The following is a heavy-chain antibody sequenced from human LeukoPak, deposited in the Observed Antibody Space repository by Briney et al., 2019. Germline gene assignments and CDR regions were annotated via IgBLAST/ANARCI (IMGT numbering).Heavy chain of an antibody. CDR2: IYPGDSDT. J-gene: IGHJ5*02. CDR3: ARRSNYYDILNWFDP. Sequence: GESLKISCKGSGYRFTSYWIGWVRQKPGKGLEWMGIIYPGDSDTRYSPSFQGQVTISADKSISTAYLQWSSLKASDTAMYYCARRSNYYDILNWFDPWGQGTLVTVSS. CDR1: GYRFTSYW. D-gene: IGHD3-22*01. V-gene: IGHV5-51*01.